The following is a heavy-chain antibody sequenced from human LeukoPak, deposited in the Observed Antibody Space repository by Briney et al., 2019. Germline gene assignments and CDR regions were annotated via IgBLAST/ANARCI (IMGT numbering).Heavy chain of an antibody. CDR3: ARDGFVGAADY. Sequence: GGSLRLSCAASEFTFSGYWMNWVRQAPGKGLEWVANIKQDGSEKHYVDSVEGRFTISRDNAKNSLYLQMNSLRVEDTAVYYCARDGFVGAADYWGQGTLVTVSS. CDR2: IKQDGSEK. D-gene: IGHD6-13*01. CDR1: EFTFSGYW. V-gene: IGHV3-7*01. J-gene: IGHJ4*02.